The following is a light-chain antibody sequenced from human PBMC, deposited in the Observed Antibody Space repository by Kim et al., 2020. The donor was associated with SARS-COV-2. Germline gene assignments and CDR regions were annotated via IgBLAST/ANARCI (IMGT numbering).Light chain of an antibody. Sequence: AFVGVTVTITWRASQDIDNSLAWYQQRPGKVPQVLIYAASTLQSGVPSRFSGSGSGTEFTLTIGSLQAEDVATYYCQKYNSAPWTFGPGTKVDIK. CDR1: QDIDNS. CDR3: QKYNSAPWT. V-gene: IGKV1-27*01. CDR2: AAS. J-gene: IGKJ1*01.